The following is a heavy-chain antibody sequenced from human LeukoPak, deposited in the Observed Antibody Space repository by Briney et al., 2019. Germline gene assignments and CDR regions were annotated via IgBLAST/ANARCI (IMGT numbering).Heavy chain of an antibody. CDR3: ANGYYYGSGSYHKEAFDI. CDR2: ISYDGSNK. D-gene: IGHD3-10*01. J-gene: IGHJ3*02. CDR1: GFTFSNYG. V-gene: IGHV3-30*18. Sequence: GGSLRLSCAASGFTFSNYGMHWVRQAPGKGLEWVVVISYDGSNKYYADSVKGRFTISRDNSKNTLYLQMNSLRAEDTAVYYCANGYYYGSGSYHKEAFDIWGQGTMVTVSS.